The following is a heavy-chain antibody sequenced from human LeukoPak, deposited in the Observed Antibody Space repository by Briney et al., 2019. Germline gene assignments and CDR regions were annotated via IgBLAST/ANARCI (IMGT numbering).Heavy chain of an antibody. CDR3: ARENCSGGSCYSIYYYYYMDV. V-gene: IGHV4-39*07. CDR2: IYYSGST. J-gene: IGHJ6*03. Sequence: SETLSLTCTVSGGSISSSSYYWGWIRQPPGKGLEWIGSIYYSGSTYYNPSLKSRVTISVDTSKNQFSLKLSSMTAADTAVYYCARENCSGGSCYSIYYYYYMDVWGKGTTVTVSS. D-gene: IGHD2-15*01. CDR1: GGSISSSSYY.